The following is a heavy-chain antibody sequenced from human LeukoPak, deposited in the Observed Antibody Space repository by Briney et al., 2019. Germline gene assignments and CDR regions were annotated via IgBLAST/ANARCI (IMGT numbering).Heavy chain of an antibody. V-gene: IGHV1-69*05. Sequence: SVKVSCKASGGTFSGNGITWVRQAPGQGLEWMGGIIPIFGTTKYAQKSQGRVAITTDESTSTAYMELSSLRSDDTAVYYCARDYSGSYYGWFDPWGQGTLVTVSS. CDR2: IIPIFGTT. CDR1: GGTFSGNG. CDR3: ARDYSGSYYGWFDP. J-gene: IGHJ5*02. D-gene: IGHD1-26*01.